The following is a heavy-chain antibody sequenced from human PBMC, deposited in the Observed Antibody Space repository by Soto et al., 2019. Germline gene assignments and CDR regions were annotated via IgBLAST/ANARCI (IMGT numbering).Heavy chain of an antibody. D-gene: IGHD4-17*01. CDR1: GFTFSSYA. CDR2: ISYDGSNK. J-gene: IGHJ4*02. CDR3: ARDQTVTHYFDY. V-gene: IGHV3-30-3*01. Sequence: GGSLRLSCAASGFTFSSYAMHWVRQAPGKGLEWVAVISYDGSNKYYADSVKGRFTISRDNAKNSLYLQMNSLRDEDTAVYYCARDQTVTHYFDYWGQGTLVTVSS.